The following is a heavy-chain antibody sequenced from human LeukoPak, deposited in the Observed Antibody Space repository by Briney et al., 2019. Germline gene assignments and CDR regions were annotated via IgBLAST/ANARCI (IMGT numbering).Heavy chain of an antibody. CDR2: IYYSGST. CDR3: AREPVGAPRYFDY. D-gene: IGHD1-26*01. CDR1: GGSISSYY. J-gene: IGHJ4*02. Sequence: SETLSLTCTVSGGSISSYYWSWLRQPPGKGLEWIGYIYYSGSTNYNPSLKSRVTISVDTSKNQFSLKLSSVTAADTAVYYCAREPVGAPRYFDYWGQGTLVTVSS. V-gene: IGHV4-59*01.